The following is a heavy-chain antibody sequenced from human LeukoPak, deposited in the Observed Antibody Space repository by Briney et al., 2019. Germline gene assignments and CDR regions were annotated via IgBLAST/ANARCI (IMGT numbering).Heavy chain of an antibody. V-gene: IGHV4-30-4*01. Sequence: SETLSLTCTVSGGSISSGDYYWSWIRQPPGKGLEWIGYIYYSGSTYYKPSLKSRVTISVDTSKNQFSLKLSSVTAADTAVYYCARASSSTSSHFDYWGQGTLVTVSS. CDR2: IYYSGST. J-gene: IGHJ4*02. CDR1: GGSISSGDYY. CDR3: ARASSSTSSHFDY. D-gene: IGHD2-2*01.